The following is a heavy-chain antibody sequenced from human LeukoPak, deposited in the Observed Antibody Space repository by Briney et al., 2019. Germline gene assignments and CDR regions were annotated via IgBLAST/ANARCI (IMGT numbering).Heavy chain of an antibody. Sequence: ASVKVSCKASGYTFTGYYMHWVRQAPGQGLEWMGWLNPNSGGTNYAQKFQGRVTMTRDTSISTAYMELSRLRSDDTAVYYCAFTCGSGSYYYYYYYGMDVWGQGTTVTVSS. J-gene: IGHJ6*02. V-gene: IGHV1-2*02. CDR2: LNPNSGGT. D-gene: IGHD3-10*01. CDR3: AFTCGSGSYYYYYYYGMDV. CDR1: GYTFTGYY.